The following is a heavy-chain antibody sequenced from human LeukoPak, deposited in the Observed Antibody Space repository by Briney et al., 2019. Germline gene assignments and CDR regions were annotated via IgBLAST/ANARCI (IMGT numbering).Heavy chain of an antibody. CDR1: GFTFSSYA. D-gene: IGHD6-19*01. Sequence: GGSLRLSCAASGFTFSSYAMHWVRQAPGKGLEWVAVISYDGSNKYYADSVKGRFTISRDNSKNTLHLQMSSLRAEDTAVYYCARPSYSSGWSFFDYWGQGTLVTVSS. CDR2: ISYDGSNK. CDR3: ARPSYSSGWSFFDY. J-gene: IGHJ4*02. V-gene: IGHV3-30*04.